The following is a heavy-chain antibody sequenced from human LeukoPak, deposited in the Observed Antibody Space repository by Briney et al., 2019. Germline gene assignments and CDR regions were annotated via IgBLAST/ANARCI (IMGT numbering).Heavy chain of an antibody. CDR3: ARAGSIRFDY. CDR2: IGGSSGST. CDR1: GFTFRNHG. V-gene: IGHV3-23*01. J-gene: IGHJ4*02. Sequence: PGGSLRLSCAASGFTFRNHGMNWVRQAPGKGLEWVSGIGGSSGSTYYADSLKGRFTISRDNSKNTLYLQMNSLRSEDTAVYYCARAGSIRFDYWGQGTLVTVSS. D-gene: IGHD1-26*01.